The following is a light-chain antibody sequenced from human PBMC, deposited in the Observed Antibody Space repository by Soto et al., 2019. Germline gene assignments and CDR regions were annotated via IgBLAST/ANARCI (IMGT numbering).Light chain of an antibody. CDR2: SDN. Sequence: QSVLTQPPSASGTPGQRVTISCSGSSSNIGSNTVNWYQQLPGTAPKLLIYSDNQRPSGVPDRLSVSKSGTSVSLAIRGLQSDDEADYYWAAWDDSLNGLVFGGGTKLTVL. J-gene: IGLJ2*01. CDR1: SSNIGSNT. V-gene: IGLV1-44*01. CDR3: AAWDDSLNGLV.